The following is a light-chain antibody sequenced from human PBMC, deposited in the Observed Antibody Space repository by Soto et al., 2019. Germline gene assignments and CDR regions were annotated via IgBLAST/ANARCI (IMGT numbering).Light chain of an antibody. CDR1: QGISSA. J-gene: IGKJ1*01. Sequence: AIQLTQSPSSLSASVGDRVTITCRASQGISSALAWYQQKPGKAPKLLIYDASSLESGIPSRFSGSGSGTDFTLTISSLQPEDFATYYCQQFNNYWTFGQGTKVDSK. CDR2: DAS. V-gene: IGKV1D-13*01. CDR3: QQFNNYWT.